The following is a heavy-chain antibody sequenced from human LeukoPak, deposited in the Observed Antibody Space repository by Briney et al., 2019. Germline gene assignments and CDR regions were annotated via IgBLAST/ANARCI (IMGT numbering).Heavy chain of an antibody. CDR2: INHSGST. CDR3: AKDGSSSPSTDYYYYMDV. V-gene: IGHV4-34*01. D-gene: IGHD6-6*01. CDR1: GGSFSGYY. Sequence: SETLSLICAVYGGSFSGYYWSWIREPPGKGLEWIGEINHSGSTHHNPSLKCRVTIPVDTSEDQFSLQLSSVPAADTAVYYCAKDGSSSPSTDYYYYMDVWGKGTTVTVSS. J-gene: IGHJ6*03.